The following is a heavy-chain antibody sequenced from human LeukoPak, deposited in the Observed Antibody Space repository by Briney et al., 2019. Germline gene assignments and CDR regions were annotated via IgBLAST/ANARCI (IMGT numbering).Heavy chain of an antibody. CDR2: ISAYNGTT. Sequence: ASVKVSCKATGYTFTSYGISWVRQAPGQGLEWMGWISAYNGTTNYAQKLQGRVTMTTDASTSTAYMELRSLRSDDTAVYYCARASSGYFDYWGQGTLVTVSS. CDR3: ARASSGYFDY. V-gene: IGHV1-18*01. D-gene: IGHD3-10*01. J-gene: IGHJ4*02. CDR1: GYTFTSYG.